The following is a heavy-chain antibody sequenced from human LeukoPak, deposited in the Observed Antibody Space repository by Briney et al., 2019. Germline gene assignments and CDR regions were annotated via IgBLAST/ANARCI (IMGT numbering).Heavy chain of an antibody. CDR3: ARVSYYDFWSGYPTDY. V-gene: IGHV3-74*01. CDR2: INSDGCST. Sequence: PGGSLRLSCAASGFTFSSYWMHWVRQAPGKGLVWVSRINSDGCSTSYADSVKGRFTISRDNAKNKLYLQMNSLRAEDTAVYYCARVSYYDFWSGYPTDYWGQGTLVTVSS. D-gene: IGHD3-3*01. CDR1: GFTFSSYW. J-gene: IGHJ4*02.